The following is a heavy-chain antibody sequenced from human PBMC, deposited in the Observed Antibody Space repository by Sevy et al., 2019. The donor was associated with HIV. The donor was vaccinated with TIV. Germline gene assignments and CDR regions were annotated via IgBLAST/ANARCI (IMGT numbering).Heavy chain of an antibody. D-gene: IGHD4-17*01. V-gene: IGHV3-23*01. CDR3: AKHPDDTYDYGEHSDY. CDR1: GFTLSRTG. J-gene: IGHJ4*02. CDR2: ISGRGFST. Sequence: GGSLRLSCAASGFTLSRTGMIWVRQAPGKGLEWVSGISGRGFSTNYADSVKGRFTISRDNSKNTLYLQMNSLRGEDTAVYYCAKHPDDTYDYGEHSDYWGQGTLVSVSS.